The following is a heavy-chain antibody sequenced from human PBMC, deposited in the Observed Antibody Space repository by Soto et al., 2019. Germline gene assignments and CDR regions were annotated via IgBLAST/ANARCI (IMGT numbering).Heavy chain of an antibody. CDR3: ANQYSSGWGGFDY. Sequence: GGSLRLSCAASGFTFDDYAMHWVRQAPGKGLEWVSGISWNSGSIGYADSVKGRFTISRDNAKNSLYLQMNSLRAEDTALYYCANQYSSGWGGFDYWGQGTLVTVSS. J-gene: IGHJ4*02. CDR1: GFTFDDYA. V-gene: IGHV3-9*01. CDR2: ISWNSGSI. D-gene: IGHD6-19*01.